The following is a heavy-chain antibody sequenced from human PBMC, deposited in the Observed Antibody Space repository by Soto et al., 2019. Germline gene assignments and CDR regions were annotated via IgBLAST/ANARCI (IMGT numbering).Heavy chain of an antibody. Sequence: EVQLLESGGGLVQPGGSLSLSCAASGFTFSSYAMTWVRQAPGKGLYWVSSISGSGGSTYYADSVKGRFTISRDNSKNTLYLQVNSLRAEDTALYYCAKDKGYSSPHGLDVWGQGTTVTVSS. CDR1: GFTFSSYA. CDR2: ISGSGGST. J-gene: IGHJ6*02. V-gene: IGHV3-23*01. D-gene: IGHD6-13*01. CDR3: AKDKGYSSPHGLDV.